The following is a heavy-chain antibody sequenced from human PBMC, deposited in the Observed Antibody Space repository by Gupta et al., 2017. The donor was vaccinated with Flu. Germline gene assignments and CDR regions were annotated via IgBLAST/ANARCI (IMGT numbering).Heavy chain of an antibody. CDR1: GFTFSNYA. CDR3: SKGANWAFEI. Sequence: EVQLLESGGGLAQPGGSLRLPCAASGFTFSNYAMRWVRQAPGRGLEWVSTISGGGSNTYYADSVKGRFTISGDSSKKTMYLQMNSLRAEDTAVYYCSKGANWAFEIWGQETMVTVSS. V-gene: IGHV3-23*01. D-gene: IGHD1-1*01. CDR2: ISGGGSNT. J-gene: IGHJ3*02.